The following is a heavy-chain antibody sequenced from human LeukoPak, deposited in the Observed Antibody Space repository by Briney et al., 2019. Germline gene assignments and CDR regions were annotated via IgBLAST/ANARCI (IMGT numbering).Heavy chain of an antibody. Sequence: GGSLRLSCAASGFTFSSYAMSWVRQAPGKGLEWLSVISGNGGSTDYADSVKGRFTISRDNSRNTLYLRLNSLRAEDTAVYYCASYVWGSYRLDYWGQGIQVTVSS. J-gene: IGHJ4*02. D-gene: IGHD3-16*02. CDR1: GFTFSSYA. CDR2: ISGNGGST. CDR3: ASYVWGSYRLDY. V-gene: IGHV3-23*01.